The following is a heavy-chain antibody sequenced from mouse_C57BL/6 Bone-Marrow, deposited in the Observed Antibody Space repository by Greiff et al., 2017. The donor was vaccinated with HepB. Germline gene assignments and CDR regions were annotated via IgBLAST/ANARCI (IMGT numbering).Heavy chain of an antibody. CDR3: ARWSLITTVVAPFAY. J-gene: IGHJ3*01. CDR2: IHPNSGST. CDR1: GYTFTSYW. V-gene: IGHV1-64*01. Sequence: QVQLQQSGAELVKPGASVKLSCKASGYTFTSYWMHWVKQRPGQGLEWIGMIHPNSGSTNYNEKFKSKATLTVDKSSSTAYMQLSSLTSEDSAVYYCARWSLITTVVAPFAYWGQGTLVTVSA. D-gene: IGHD1-1*01.